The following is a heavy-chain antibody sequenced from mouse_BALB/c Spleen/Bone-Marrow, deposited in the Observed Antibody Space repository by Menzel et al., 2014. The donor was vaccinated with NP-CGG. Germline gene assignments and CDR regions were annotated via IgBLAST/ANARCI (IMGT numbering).Heavy chain of an antibody. CDR1: GFSLTSYG. CDR3: ARNKDDAMDY. Sequence: VQVVESGPGLVQPSQSLSITCTVSGFSLTSYGVHWVRQPPGKGPEWLGVIWSGGSTDYNAAFISRPSISKDNSKSQVFFKMNSLQADDTAIYYCARNKDDAMDYWGQGTSVTVSS. V-gene: IGHV2-4*02. J-gene: IGHJ4*01. D-gene: IGHD2-12*01. CDR2: IWSGGST.